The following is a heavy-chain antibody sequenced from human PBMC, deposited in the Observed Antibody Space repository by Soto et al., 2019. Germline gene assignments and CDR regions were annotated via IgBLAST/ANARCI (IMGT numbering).Heavy chain of an antibody. J-gene: IGHJ4*02. CDR2: ISYDGSNK. V-gene: IGHV3-30*18. Sequence: QVQLVESGGGVVQPGRSLRLSCAASGFTFSSYGMHWVRQAPGKGLEWVAVISYDGSNKYYADSVKGRFTISRDNSKNKLYLQMRSLRAEDMAVYYCEKGVGANGWGQGTLVTVS. CDR3: EKGVGANG. D-gene: IGHD1-26*01. CDR1: GFTFSSYG.